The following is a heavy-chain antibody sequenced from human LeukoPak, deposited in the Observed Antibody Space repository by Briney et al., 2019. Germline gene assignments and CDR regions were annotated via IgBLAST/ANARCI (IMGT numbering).Heavy chain of an antibody. D-gene: IGHD3-22*01. CDR1: GFTFSSYA. V-gene: IGHV3-23*01. CDR3: AKDYYDSSAYYAEYFQH. CDR2: ISGSGGST. J-gene: IGHJ1*01. Sequence: PGGSLRLSCAASGFTFSSYAMSWVRQAPGKGLEWVSAISGSGGSTYYADSVKGRFTISRDNSKNTLYLQMNSLRAEDTAVYYCAKDYYDSSAYYAEYFQHWGQGTLVTVSS.